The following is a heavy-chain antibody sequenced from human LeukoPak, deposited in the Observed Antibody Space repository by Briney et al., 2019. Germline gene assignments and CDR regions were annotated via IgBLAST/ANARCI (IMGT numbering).Heavy chain of an antibody. D-gene: IGHD6-13*01. J-gene: IGHJ4*02. CDR3: AREEVIAAAGPTLDY. Sequence: ASVKVACKASGYTFNSFYIHWVRQAPGQGLEWMGWINPNSGGTNYAQKFQGRVTMTRDTSISTAYMELSRLRSDDTAVFYCAREEVIAAAGPTLDYWGQGALVTASS. V-gene: IGHV1-2*02. CDR2: INPNSGGT. CDR1: GYTFNSFY.